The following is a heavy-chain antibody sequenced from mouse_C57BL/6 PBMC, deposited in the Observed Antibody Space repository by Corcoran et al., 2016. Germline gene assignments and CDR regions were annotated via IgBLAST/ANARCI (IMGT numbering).Heavy chain of an antibody. J-gene: IGHJ4*01. CDR2: IYPGDGDT. Sequence: QVQLQLSGAELVKPGASVKISCKAAGYAFSSYWMNWVKQRPGKGLEWIGQIYPGDGDTNYNGKFKGKATLTAYKSSSTAYMQLSSLTSEDSAVYLCASKDYYGSSYGDMDYWGQGTSVTVSS. CDR3: ASKDYYGSSYGDMDY. CDR1: GYAFSSYW. V-gene: IGHV1-80*01. D-gene: IGHD1-1*01.